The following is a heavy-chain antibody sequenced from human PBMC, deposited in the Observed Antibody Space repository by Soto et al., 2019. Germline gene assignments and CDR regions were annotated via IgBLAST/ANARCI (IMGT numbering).Heavy chain of an antibody. D-gene: IGHD3-10*01. Sequence: QVQLQESGPGLVKPSETLSLTCTVSGGSISSYYWSWIRQPPGKGLEWIGYIYYSGSTNYNPSLKSRVNISVDTSKNQFSLKLSSVTAADTAVYYCARDPGSRDFDYWGQGTLVTVSS. V-gene: IGHV4-59*01. CDR1: GGSISSYY. CDR3: ARDPGSRDFDY. J-gene: IGHJ4*02. CDR2: IYYSGST.